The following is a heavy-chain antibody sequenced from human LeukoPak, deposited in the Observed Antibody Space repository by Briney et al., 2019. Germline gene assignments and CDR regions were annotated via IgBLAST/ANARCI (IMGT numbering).Heavy chain of an antibody. CDR3: ARAFGLLGYYGMDV. V-gene: IGHV3-74*03. D-gene: IGHD3-10*01. CDR2: INSDGSST. J-gene: IGHJ6*02. Sequence: GGALMLSCAAPGFTFRNYWMHWVRQAPGKGLVWVSRINSDGSSTKYEDTVKGRFIISRDNAKNTLYLQMNSLRAEDTAVYYCARAFGLLGYYGMDVWGQGTTVTVSS. CDR1: GFTFRNYW.